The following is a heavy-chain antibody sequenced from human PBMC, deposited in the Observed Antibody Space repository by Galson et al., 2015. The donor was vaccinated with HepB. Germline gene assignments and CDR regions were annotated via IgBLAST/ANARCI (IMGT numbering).Heavy chain of an antibody. CDR2: IYPGDSDT. CDR1: GYSFTSYW. J-gene: IGHJ6*02. CDR3: ARHGQFNYYYYDMDV. V-gene: IGHV5-51*01. D-gene: IGHD6-19*01. Sequence: QSGAEVKKPGESLKISCNGSGYSFTSYWIGWVRQMPGKGLEWMGIIYPGDSDTRYSPSFQGQVTISADKSISTAYLQWSSLRASDTAMYYCARHGQFNYYYYDMDVWGQGTTVTVSS.